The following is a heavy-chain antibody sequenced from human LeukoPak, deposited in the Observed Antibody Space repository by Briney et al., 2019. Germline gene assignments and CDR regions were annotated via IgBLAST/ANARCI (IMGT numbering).Heavy chain of an antibody. J-gene: IGHJ4*02. CDR1: GFTFSSYA. CDR2: VSVRGGAT. V-gene: IGHV3-23*01. D-gene: IGHD4-17*01. CDR3: AKTTEDTFDY. Sequence: GGSLRLSCAASGFTFSSYAMSWVRQAPEKGLEWVSAVSVRGGATYYADSVKGRFTISRDNSKNTLYLQMNSLRAEDTAIYFCAKTTEDTFDYWGQGTLVTVSS.